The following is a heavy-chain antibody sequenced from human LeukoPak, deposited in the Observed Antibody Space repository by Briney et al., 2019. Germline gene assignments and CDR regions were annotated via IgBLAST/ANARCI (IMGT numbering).Heavy chain of an antibody. D-gene: IGHD3-16*01. Sequence: GGSLRLSCAASGFSFSTYGMHWVRQAPGKELEWVALIWNAGTNTYYADSVKGRFTISRDNSKNTLNLQMNSLRAEDTAVYYCAGDTPPGGDYYFDYWGQGTLVIVSS. CDR1: GFSFSTYG. V-gene: IGHV3-33*01. CDR3: AGDTPPGGDYYFDY. J-gene: IGHJ4*02. CDR2: IWNAGTNT.